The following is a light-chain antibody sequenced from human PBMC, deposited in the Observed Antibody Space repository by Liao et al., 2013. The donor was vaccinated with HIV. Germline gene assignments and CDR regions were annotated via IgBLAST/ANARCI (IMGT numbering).Light chain of an antibody. CDR1: KVGDRI. Sequence: SYELTQPPSVSVSPGQTASIPCSGDKVGDRIVSWYQVKPGQSPEVIIYQNYQRPSGTPERFSGSKSGNTATLTIRGTQAMDEAEYYCQAWDSSTVAFGGGTKLNVL. CDR3: QAWDSSTVA. V-gene: IGLV3-1*01. CDR2: QNY. J-gene: IGLJ2*01.